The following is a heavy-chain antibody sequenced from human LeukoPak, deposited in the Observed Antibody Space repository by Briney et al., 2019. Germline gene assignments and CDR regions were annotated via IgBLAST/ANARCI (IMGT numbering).Heavy chain of an antibody. D-gene: IGHD5-24*01. V-gene: IGHV4-59*01. J-gene: IGHJ4*02. CDR3: AGGGTRLQPGDY. Sequence: PSETLSLTCTVSGGSISSYYWSWIRQPPGKGLEWIGYIYYSGSTNYNPSLKSRVTISVDTTKNQFSLKLSSVTAADTAVYYCAGGGTRLQPGDYWGQGTLVTVSS. CDR2: IYYSGST. CDR1: GGSISSYY.